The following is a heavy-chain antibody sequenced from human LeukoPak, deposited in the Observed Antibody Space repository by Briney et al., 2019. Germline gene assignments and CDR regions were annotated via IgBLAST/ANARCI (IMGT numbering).Heavy chain of an antibody. J-gene: IGHJ4*02. CDR3: VRKFATGD. CDR2: VKSDGTAT. CDR1: GFTFSSHL. Sequence: GGSLRLSYAASGFTFSSHLMHWVRQAQGTGLVWVSSVKSDGTATNYADSVKGRFTISRVNAKNTPYLQMNSLRVEDTAVYYCVRKFATGDWGQGTLVTVSS. D-gene: IGHD1-14*01. V-gene: IGHV3-74*01.